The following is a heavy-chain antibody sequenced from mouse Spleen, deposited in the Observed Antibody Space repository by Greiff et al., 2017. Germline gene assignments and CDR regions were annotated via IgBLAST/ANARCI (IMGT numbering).Heavy chain of an antibody. CDR2: IDPENGDT. V-gene: IGHV14-4*01. D-gene: IGHD2-4*01. CDR3: TTLITTTVAY. CDR1: GFNIKDDY. J-gene: IGHJ3*01. Sequence: VQLQQSGAELVRPGASVKLSCTASGFNIKDDYMHWVKQRPEQGLEWIGWIDPENGDTEYASKFQGKATITADTSSNTAYLQLSSLTSEDTAVYYCTTLITTTVAYWGQGTLVTVSA.